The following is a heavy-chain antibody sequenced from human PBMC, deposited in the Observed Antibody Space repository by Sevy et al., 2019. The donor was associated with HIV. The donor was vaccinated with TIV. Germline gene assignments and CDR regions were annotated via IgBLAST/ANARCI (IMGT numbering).Heavy chain of an antibody. J-gene: IGHJ4*02. Sequence: PGGSLRLSCAASGFTFRSYGMHWVRQAPGKGLEWVAVIWDNGSKKYYADSVKGRFTISRDNSKNTLYLQMNSLRAADTAVYYCARGGYCTNNVCYGSIDYWGRGTLVTVSS. V-gene: IGHV3-33*01. CDR2: IWDNGSKK. D-gene: IGHD2-8*01. CDR1: GFTFRSYG. CDR3: ARGGYCTNNVCYGSIDY.